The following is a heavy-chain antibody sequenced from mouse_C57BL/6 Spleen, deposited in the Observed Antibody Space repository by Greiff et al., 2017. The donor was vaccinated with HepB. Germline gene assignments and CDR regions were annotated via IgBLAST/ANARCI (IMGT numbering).Heavy chain of an antibody. CDR1: GFNIKDDY. CDR3: TTGVNY. V-gene: IGHV14-4*01. Sequence: DVQLQESGAELVRPGASVKLSCTVSGFNIKDDYMHWVKQRPEQGLEWIGWIDPENTDTEYASKFQGKATITADASSNTANLQLTSLTSEDTAVYYCTTGVNYWGQGTTLTVSS. CDR2: IDPENTDT. J-gene: IGHJ2*01.